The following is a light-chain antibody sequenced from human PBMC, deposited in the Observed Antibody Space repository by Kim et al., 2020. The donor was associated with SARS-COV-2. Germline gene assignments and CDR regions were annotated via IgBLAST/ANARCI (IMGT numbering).Light chain of an antibody. CDR3: QAWASSTKV. CDR1: KLGDKY. Sequence: SYELTQPPSVSVSPGQTASITCSGDKLGDKYACWYQQKPGQSPVLVIYQVTKRPSGIPERFSGSNSGNTATLTISGTQAMDEADYYCQAWASSTKVFGTG. CDR2: QVT. V-gene: IGLV3-1*01. J-gene: IGLJ1*01.